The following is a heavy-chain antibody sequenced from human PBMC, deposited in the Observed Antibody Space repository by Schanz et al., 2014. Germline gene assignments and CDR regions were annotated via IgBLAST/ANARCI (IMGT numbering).Heavy chain of an antibody. D-gene: IGHD3-10*01. CDR1: GYTFTDYY. CDR2: ISANSGGT. CDR3: ARALFGSGHGDV. J-gene: IGHJ6*02. Sequence: QVQLVQSGAEVKKPGASVKVSCKASGYTFTDYYIHWVRQAPGQGLEWMGWISANSGGTNYAQKFQGRVTMTRDTSSRTADMELSRLKSDATAVYYCARALFGSGHGDVWGQGTTVTVSS. V-gene: IGHV1-2*02.